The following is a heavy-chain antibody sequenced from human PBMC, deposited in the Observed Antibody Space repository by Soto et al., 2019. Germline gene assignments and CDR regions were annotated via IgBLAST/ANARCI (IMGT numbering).Heavy chain of an antibody. J-gene: IGHJ6*02. CDR1: GGTFSSYA. CDR2: IIPIFGTA. V-gene: IGHV1-69*13. Sequence: SVKVSCKASGGTFSSYAISWVRQAPGQGLEWMGGIIPIFGTANYAQKFQGRVTITADESTSTAYMELSSLRSEDTAVYYCATGTRVSGSYYYYGMDVWGQGTTVTSP. CDR3: ATGTRVSGSYYYYGMDV. D-gene: IGHD1-26*01.